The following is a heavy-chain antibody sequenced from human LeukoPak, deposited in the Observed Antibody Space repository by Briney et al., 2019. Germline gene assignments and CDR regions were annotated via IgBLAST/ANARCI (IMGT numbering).Heavy chain of an antibody. D-gene: IGHD3-9*01. CDR1: GYTFNNYG. J-gene: IGHJ5*02. Sequence: ASVKVSCKASGYTFNNYGISWVRQAPGQGLEWMGWVTSYNGDTNYAQKFQGRVSMGTDTSTSTAYMDLRSLRFDDTAIYYCVKDWHILTGRNCFDPWGQGTLVTVSS. CDR2: VTSYNGDT. CDR3: VKDWHILTGRNCFDP. V-gene: IGHV1-18*01.